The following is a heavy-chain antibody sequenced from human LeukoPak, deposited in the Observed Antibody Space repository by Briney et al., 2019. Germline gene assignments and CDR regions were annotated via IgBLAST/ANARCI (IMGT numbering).Heavy chain of an antibody. J-gene: IGHJ4*02. CDR3: ARWLYYDSSGYYIYYFDY. CDR1: GYRFTSYW. Sequence: GESLKISCKGSGYRFTSYWIGWVRQMPGKGLEWMGIIYPGDSDTRYSPSFQGQITISVDKSISTAYVQWSSLKASDTAMYFCARWLYYDSSGYYIYYFDYWGQGTLVTVSS. D-gene: IGHD3-22*01. V-gene: IGHV5-51*01. CDR2: IYPGDSDT.